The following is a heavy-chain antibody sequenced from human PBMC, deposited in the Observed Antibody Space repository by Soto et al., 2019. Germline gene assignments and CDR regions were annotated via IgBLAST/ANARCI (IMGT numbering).Heavy chain of an antibody. Sequence: GGSLRLSCAASGFTFRDYYMSWIRQAPGKGLEWVSYISSSSSYTNYADSVKGRFTISRDNAKNSLYLQMNSPRAEAMAVYYFARARGWVLAAMRGPIYYYYGMYVWSQGTTVTVSS. V-gene: IGHV3-11*06. CDR2: ISSSSSYT. J-gene: IGHJ6*02. CDR1: GFTFRDYY. CDR3: ARARGWVLAAMRGPIYYYYGMYV. D-gene: IGHD2-2*01.